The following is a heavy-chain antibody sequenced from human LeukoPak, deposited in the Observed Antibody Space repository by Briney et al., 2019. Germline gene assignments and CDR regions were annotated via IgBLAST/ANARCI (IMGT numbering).Heavy chain of an antibody. CDR3: ARGRPHYYDTSGYSY. D-gene: IGHD3-22*01. J-gene: IGHJ4*02. Sequence: SETLSLTCAVYGGSFSGYYWSWIRQPPGKGLEWIGETNHSGSTNYNPSLKSRVTISVDTSKNQFSLKLSSVTAADTAVYYCARGRPHYYDTSGYSYWGQGTLVTVSS. CDR2: TNHSGST. V-gene: IGHV4-34*01. CDR1: GGSFSGYY.